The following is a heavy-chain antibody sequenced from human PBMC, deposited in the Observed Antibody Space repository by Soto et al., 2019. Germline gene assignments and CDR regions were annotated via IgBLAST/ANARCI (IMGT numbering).Heavy chain of an antibody. J-gene: IGHJ4*02. V-gene: IGHV3-9*01. CDR1: GFTFDDYA. D-gene: IGHD2-15*01. CDR3: TKEDSGGNSDFDY. CDR2: ISWNSVNL. Sequence: GGSLRLSCAASGFTFDDYAMHWVRQAPGKGLEWVSGISWNSVNLGYADSVKGRFTISRDNAMNSLYLQMNSLRPDDTAFYYCTKEDSGGNSDFDYWGQGILVTVSS.